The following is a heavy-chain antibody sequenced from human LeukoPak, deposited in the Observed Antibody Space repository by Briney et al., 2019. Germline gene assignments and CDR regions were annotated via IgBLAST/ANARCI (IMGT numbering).Heavy chain of an antibody. CDR2: IYYSGST. J-gene: IGHJ6*02. CDR1: GGSISSYY. V-gene: IGHV4-59*08. D-gene: IGHD6-13*01. Sequence: SETLPLTCTVSGGSISSYYWSWIRQPPGKGLEWIGYIYYSGSTNYNPSLKSRVTISVDTSKNQFSLKLSSVTAADTAVYYCASMYSLYGMDVWGQGTTVTVSS. CDR3: ASMYSLYGMDV.